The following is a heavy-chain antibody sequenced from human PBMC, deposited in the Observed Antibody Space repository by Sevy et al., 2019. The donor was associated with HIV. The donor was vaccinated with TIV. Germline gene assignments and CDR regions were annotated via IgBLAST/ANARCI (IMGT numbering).Heavy chain of an antibody. J-gene: IGHJ4*02. CDR3: ARHPDGYYFDY. CDR2: ISAYNAKT. Sequence: ASVKVSCKASGYTFTNHGISWVRQAPGQGLEWMGWISAYNAKTNYAQKFQGIVTMTTDTSTSTAYMELRSLRSDDTAVYYCARHPDGYYFDYWGQGTLVTVSS. V-gene: IGHV1-18*01. CDR1: GYTFTNHG.